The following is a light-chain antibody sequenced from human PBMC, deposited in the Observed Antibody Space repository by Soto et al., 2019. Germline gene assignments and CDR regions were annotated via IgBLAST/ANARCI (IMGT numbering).Light chain of an antibody. CDR1: SSNVGVNF. J-gene: IGLJ1*01. CDR3: AAWDDSLRGRV. CDR2: RND. V-gene: IGLV1-47*01. Sequence: QSVLTQPPSASGTPGQRVTISCSGSSSNVGVNFVYWYQHLPGTAPKLLIYRNDQRPSGVPDRFSGSKSGTSSSLAISGLRYEYEADYYCAAWDDSLRGRVFRTGTKVPV.